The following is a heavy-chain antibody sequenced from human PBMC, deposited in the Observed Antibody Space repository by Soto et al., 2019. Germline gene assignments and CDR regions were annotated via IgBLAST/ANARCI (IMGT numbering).Heavy chain of an antibody. J-gene: IGHJ3*02. CDR3: ARPNCSGGSCYKRAFDI. D-gene: IGHD2-15*01. Sequence: QVQLVQSGAEVKKPGSSVKVSCKASGGTFSSYAISWVRQAPGQGLEWMGGIIPIFGTANYAQKFQGRVTSTADESTSTAYVELSSLRAEDAAVYYCARPNCSGGSCYKRAFDIWGQGTMVTVSS. V-gene: IGHV1-69*12. CDR1: GGTFSSYA. CDR2: IIPIFGTA.